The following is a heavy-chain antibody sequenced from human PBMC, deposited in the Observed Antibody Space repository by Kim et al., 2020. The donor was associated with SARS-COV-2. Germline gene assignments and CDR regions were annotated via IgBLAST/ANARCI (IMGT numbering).Heavy chain of an antibody. Sequence: ASVKVSCKASGYTFTSYGISWVRQAPGQGLEWMGWISAYNGNTNYAQKLQGRVTMTTDTSTSTAYMELRSLRSDDTAVYYCARDIGSPYGSGSYYNAGPVYWGQGTLVTVAS. CDR1: GYTFTSYG. CDR2: ISAYNGNT. J-gene: IGHJ4*02. CDR3: ARDIGSPYGSGSYYNAGPVY. V-gene: IGHV1-18*01. D-gene: IGHD3-10*01.